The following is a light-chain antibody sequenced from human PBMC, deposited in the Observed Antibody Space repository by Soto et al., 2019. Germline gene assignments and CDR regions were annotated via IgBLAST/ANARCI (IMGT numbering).Light chain of an antibody. V-gene: IGLV2-14*01. CDR2: DVT. Sequence: QSALTQPASVSGSPGQSITISCTGTSSDVGGYNYVSWYQQHPVKAPKLMIYDVTNRPSGVSDRFSGSKSGNTASLTVSGLQVEDEADYYCSSYTSSSTPYVFGTGTKLTVL. J-gene: IGLJ1*01. CDR1: SSDVGGYNY. CDR3: SSYTSSSTPYV.